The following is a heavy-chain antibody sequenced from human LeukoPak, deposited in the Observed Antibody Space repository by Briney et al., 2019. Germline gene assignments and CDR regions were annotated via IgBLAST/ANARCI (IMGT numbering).Heavy chain of an antibody. CDR3: ARDLRHIVVVPAAIRGSRHAFDI. CDR1: GFTFSSYA. J-gene: IGHJ3*02. Sequence: PGGSLRLSCAASGFTFSSYAMSWVRQAPGKGLEWVSSISSSSSYIYYADSVKGRFTISRDNAKNSLYLQMNSLRAEDTAVYYCARDLRHIVVVPAAIRGSRHAFDIWGQGTMVTVSS. D-gene: IGHD2-2*02. V-gene: IGHV3-21*01. CDR2: ISSSSSYI.